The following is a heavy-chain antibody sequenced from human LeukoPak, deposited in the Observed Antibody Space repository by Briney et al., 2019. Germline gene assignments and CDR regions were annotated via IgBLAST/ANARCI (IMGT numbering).Heavy chain of an antibody. D-gene: IGHD6-6*01. Sequence: SETLSLTCTVSGGSISSYYWSWIRQPPGKGLEWIGYIYYSGSTNYNPSLTSRVTISVDTSKNQFSLKLSSVTAADTAVYYCARMRGYSSSDWGQGTLVTVSS. V-gene: IGHV4-59*01. J-gene: IGHJ4*02. CDR1: GGSISSYY. CDR3: ARMRGYSSSD. CDR2: IYYSGST.